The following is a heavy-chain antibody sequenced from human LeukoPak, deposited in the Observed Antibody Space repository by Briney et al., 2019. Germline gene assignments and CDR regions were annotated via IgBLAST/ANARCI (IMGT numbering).Heavy chain of an antibody. CDR1: GFTFSNYA. D-gene: IGHD5-18*01. V-gene: IGHV3-30-3*01. J-gene: IGHJ4*02. Sequence: GGSLRLSCSASGFTFSNYAMHWVRQAPGKGLEWVAATSHDEGNKYYADSVKGRFTISRDNSRNTLYLEVNSLRTDDTAVYYCARGPGLAMGKGYFDYCGQGTLVTVSS. CDR3: ARGPGLAMGKGYFDY. CDR2: TSHDEGNK.